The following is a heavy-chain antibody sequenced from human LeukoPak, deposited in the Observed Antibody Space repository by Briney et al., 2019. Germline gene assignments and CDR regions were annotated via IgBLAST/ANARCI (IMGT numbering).Heavy chain of an antibody. J-gene: IGHJ4*02. CDR1: GFTFSVYC. CDR2: INEDGTSA. Sequence: GGSLRLSCSASGFTFSVYCMEWDRQAPGKGLVWVAHINEDGTSASHADSVKSRFTISRDNAKSTLYLQMNSLTVEDTAVYYCARVPTNSYGFGQWGQGSLVTVSS. D-gene: IGHD5-18*01. CDR3: ARVPTNSYGFGQ. V-gene: IGHV3-74*01.